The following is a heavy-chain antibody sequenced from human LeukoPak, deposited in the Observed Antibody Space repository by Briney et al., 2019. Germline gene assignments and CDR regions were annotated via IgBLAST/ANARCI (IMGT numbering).Heavy chain of an antibody. Sequence: TGGSLRLSCAASGFTFSSYAMSWVRQAPGKGLEWVSAISGSGGSTYYADSVKGRFTISRDNSKNTLYLQMNSLRAEDTAVYYCAKAREITIFGVAFDYWGQGTLVTVSS. D-gene: IGHD3-3*01. CDR1: GFTFSSYA. CDR2: ISGSGGST. CDR3: AKAREITIFGVAFDY. V-gene: IGHV3-23*01. J-gene: IGHJ4*02.